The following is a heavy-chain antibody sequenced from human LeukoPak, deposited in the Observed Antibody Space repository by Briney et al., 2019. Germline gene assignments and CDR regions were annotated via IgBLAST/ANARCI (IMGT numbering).Heavy chain of an antibody. D-gene: IGHD6-19*01. Sequence: PGGSLRLSCAASGFTFSSYSMNWVRQAPGKGLEWVSYISTSSNTRHYADSVKGRFTISRDNSKNTLYLQMNTLRAEDTAIYYCARDRYRSGCMDVWGQGTTVTVS. J-gene: IGHJ6*02. CDR2: ISTSSNTR. V-gene: IGHV3-48*01. CDR3: ARDRYRSGCMDV. CDR1: GFTFSSYS.